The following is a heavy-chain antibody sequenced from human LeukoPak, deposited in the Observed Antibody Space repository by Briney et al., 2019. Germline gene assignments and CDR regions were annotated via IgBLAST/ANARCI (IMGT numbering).Heavy chain of an antibody. J-gene: IGHJ4*02. Sequence: GASVKVSCKASGYNFTSSFIHWVRQAPGQGLEWMGIINPTSGRTSSAQKFQGRVTMNRDTSTSTVYMELSSLKSEDTAVYFCARAVRGFSSHFSGSLPQRRKHSLLFDYWGQGTLVTVSS. CDR1: GYNFTSSF. CDR2: INPTSGRT. V-gene: IGHV1-46*01. CDR3: ARAVRGFSSHFSGSLPQRRKHSLLFDY. D-gene: IGHD3-10*01.